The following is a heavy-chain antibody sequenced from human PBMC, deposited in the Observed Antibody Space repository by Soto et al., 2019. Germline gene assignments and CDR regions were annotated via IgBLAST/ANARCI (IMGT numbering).Heavy chain of an antibody. CDR3: ARIGTGGFDP. V-gene: IGHV1-46*03. CDR2: INPSGGST. J-gene: IGHJ5*02. CDR1: GYTFTSYY. Sequence: QVQLVQSGAEVKKPGASVTVSCNASGYTFTSYYMPWVRQAPGQGLEWMGIINPSGGSTSYAQKFQGRVTMTRDTSTSTVYRELSSLRSEDTAVDYCARIGTGGFDPWGQGTLVTVSS. D-gene: IGHD7-27*01.